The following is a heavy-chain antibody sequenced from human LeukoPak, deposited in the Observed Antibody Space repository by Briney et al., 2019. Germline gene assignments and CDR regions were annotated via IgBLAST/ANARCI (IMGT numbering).Heavy chain of an antibody. J-gene: IGHJ5*02. CDR2: IYTSGST. CDR3: ARGYSSSWSTSWFDP. CDR1: GGSISSYY. Sequence: SETLSLTCTVSGGSISSYYWSWIRQPPGKGLEWIGYIYTSGSTNYNPSLKSRVTMSVDTSKNQFSLKLSSVTAADTAVYYCARGYSSSWSTSWFDPWGQGTLVTVSS. D-gene: IGHD6-13*01. V-gene: IGHV4-4*09.